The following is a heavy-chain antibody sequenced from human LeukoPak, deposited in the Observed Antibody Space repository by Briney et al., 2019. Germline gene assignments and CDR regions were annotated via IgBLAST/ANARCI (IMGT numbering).Heavy chain of an antibody. Sequence: GGSLRLSCAASGFTFSSYWMSWVRQAPGKGLEWVANIKQDGSEKYYVDSVKGRFTISRDNAKNSLYLQMNSLRAEDTAMYYCAGAVYGDYGDWFDPWGQGTLVTVSS. J-gene: IGHJ5*02. D-gene: IGHD4-17*01. CDR2: IKQDGSEK. CDR3: AGAVYGDYGDWFDP. CDR1: GFTFSSYW. V-gene: IGHV3-7*01.